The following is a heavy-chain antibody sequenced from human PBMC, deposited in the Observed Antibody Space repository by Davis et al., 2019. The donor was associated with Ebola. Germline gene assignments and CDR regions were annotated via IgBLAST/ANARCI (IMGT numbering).Heavy chain of an antibody. Sequence: PGGSLRLSCAASGFTFSDYYMSWIRQAPGKGLEWVSYISSSGSTIYYADSVKGRFTISRDNAKNSLYLQMNSLRAEDTAVYYCARDHAGIVVVVAATLDVWGKGTTVTVSS. V-gene: IGHV3-11*01. CDR3: ARDHAGIVVVVAATLDV. CDR1: GFTFSDYY. D-gene: IGHD2-15*01. J-gene: IGHJ6*04. CDR2: ISSSGSTI.